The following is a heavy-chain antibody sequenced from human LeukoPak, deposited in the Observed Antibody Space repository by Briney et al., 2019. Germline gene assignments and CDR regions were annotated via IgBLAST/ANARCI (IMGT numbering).Heavy chain of an antibody. CDR2: IDPNSGAT. CDR1: GHDFSGYY. CDR3: ARGFGQTSGMDY. Sequence: ASVKVSCKTSGHDFSGYYMHWVRQAPGQGLEWMGWIDPNSGATKYAPKFQGRVTMTRDTSIIASYMELNILKFDDTAVCFCARGFGQTSGMDYWGQGTLITVSA. J-gene: IGHJ4*02. D-gene: IGHD3-10*01. V-gene: IGHV1-2*02.